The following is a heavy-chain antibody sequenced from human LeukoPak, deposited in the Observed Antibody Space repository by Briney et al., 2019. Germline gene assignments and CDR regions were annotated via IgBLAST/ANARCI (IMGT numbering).Heavy chain of an antibody. CDR2: IYYSGST. CDR1: GGSVSSGSYY. D-gene: IGHD2-8*01. J-gene: IGHJ4*02. Sequence: SETLSLTCTVSGGSVSSGSYYWSWIRQPPGKGLEWIGYIYYSGSTNYNPSLKSRVTISVDTSKNQFSLKLSSVTAADTAVYYCARAPRYCTNGVCQAFDYWGQGTLVTVSS. V-gene: IGHV4-61*01. CDR3: ARAPRYCTNGVCQAFDY.